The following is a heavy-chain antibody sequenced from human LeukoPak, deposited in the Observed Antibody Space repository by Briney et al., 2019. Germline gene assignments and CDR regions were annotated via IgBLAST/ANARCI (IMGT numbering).Heavy chain of an antibody. V-gene: IGHV1-24*01. D-gene: IGHD6-6*01. Sequence: ASVKVSCKVSGYTLTELSMHWVRQAPGKGLEWMGGFDPEDGGTIYAQKSQGRVTMTEDTSTDTAYMELSSLRSEDTAVYYCATDQARAGRISRSWFDPWGQGTLVTVSS. CDR2: FDPEDGGT. CDR3: ATDQARAGRISRSWFDP. J-gene: IGHJ5*02. CDR1: GYTLTELS.